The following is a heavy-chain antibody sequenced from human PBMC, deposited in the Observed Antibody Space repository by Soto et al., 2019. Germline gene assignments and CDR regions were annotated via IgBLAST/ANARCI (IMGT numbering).Heavy chain of an antibody. V-gene: IGHV2-5*02. CDR2: IYWDDDK. D-gene: IGHD6-13*01. CDR1: GFSLSTSGVG. Sequence: QITLKESGPTLVKPTQTLTLTCTFSGFSLSTSGVGVGWIRQPPGKALEWLALIYWDDDKRYSPSLKSRLTITKDTSKNQVVLTMTNMDPVDTATYYCAHSGPNSQTLRSWYGRSYYYYMDVWGKGTTVTVSS. J-gene: IGHJ6*03. CDR3: AHSGPNSQTLRSWYGRSYYYYMDV.